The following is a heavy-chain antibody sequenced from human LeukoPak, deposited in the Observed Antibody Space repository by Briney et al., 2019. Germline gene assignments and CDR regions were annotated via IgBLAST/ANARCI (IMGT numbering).Heavy chain of an antibody. D-gene: IGHD6-13*01. CDR2: INHSGST. CDR3: ARVKRVGIAAAGTAGY. V-gene: IGHV4-34*01. J-gene: IGHJ4*02. Sequence: SETLSLTCAVYGGSFSGYYWSWIRQPPGKGLEWIGEINHSGSTNYNPSLKSRVTISVDTSKNQFSLKLNSVTAADTAVYYCARVKRVGIAAAGTAGYWGQGTLVTVSS. CDR1: GGSFSGYY.